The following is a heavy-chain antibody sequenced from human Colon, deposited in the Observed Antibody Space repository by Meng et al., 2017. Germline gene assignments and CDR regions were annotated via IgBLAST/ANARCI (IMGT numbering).Heavy chain of an antibody. Sequence: GESLTISCAASGFTFSSYAMSWVRQAPGKGLEWVSAISGSGGSTYYADSVKGRFTISRDNSKNTLYLQMNSLRAEDTAVYYCAKDIDRGYPFDYWGQGTLVTVSS. D-gene: IGHD3-10*01. CDR3: AKDIDRGYPFDY. J-gene: IGHJ4*02. V-gene: IGHV3-23*01. CDR1: GFTFSSYA. CDR2: ISGSGGST.